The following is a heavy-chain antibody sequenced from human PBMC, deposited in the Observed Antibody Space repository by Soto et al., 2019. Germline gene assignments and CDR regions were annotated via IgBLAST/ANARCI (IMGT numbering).Heavy chain of an antibody. D-gene: IGHD3-10*01. CDR2: ISGSGGST. V-gene: IGHV3-23*01. CDR1: GFTFSNYA. Sequence: EVQLLESGGGLVQPGGSLRLSCAASGFTFSNYAMSWVRQAPGKGLEWVSAISGSGGSTSYADSVKGRFTISRDNSKNTLYLQMNSLRAEDTAVYYCVIPMKVWSYYFDYWGQGTLVTVSS. J-gene: IGHJ4*02. CDR3: VIPMKVWSYYFDY.